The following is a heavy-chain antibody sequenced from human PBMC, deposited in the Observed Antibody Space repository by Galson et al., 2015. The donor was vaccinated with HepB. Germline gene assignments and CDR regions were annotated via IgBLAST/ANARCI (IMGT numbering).Heavy chain of an antibody. CDR1: GGTFSSYA. D-gene: IGHD4-11*01. V-gene: IGHV1-69*13. Sequence: SVKVSCKASGGTFSSYAISWVRQAPGQGLEWMGGIIPIFGIANYAQKFQGRVTITADESTSTAYMELSSLRAEDTAVYYCAKFQSTVNNYYYYGMDVWGQGTTVTVSS. CDR3: AKFQSTVNNYYYYGMDV. CDR2: IIPIFGIA. J-gene: IGHJ6*02.